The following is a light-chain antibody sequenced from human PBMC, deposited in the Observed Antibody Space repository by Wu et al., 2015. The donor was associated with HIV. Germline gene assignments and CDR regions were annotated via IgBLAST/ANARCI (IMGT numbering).Light chain of an antibody. CDR1: ESISSY. Sequence: AIRITQSPSSLSASTGDRVTITCRANESISSYLGRYQQKPGEAPKLLIYAASTLQSGVPSRFSGSGSGTDFTLTISSLQPEDVATYYCQQFNSYPLTFGGGTKVEIK. CDR3: QQFNSYPLT. CDR2: AAS. V-gene: IGKV1-8*01. J-gene: IGKJ4*01.